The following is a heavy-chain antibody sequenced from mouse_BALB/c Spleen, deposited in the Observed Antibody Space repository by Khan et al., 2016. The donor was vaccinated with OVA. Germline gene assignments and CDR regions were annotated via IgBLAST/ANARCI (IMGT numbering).Heavy chain of an antibody. J-gene: IGHJ3*01. D-gene: IGHD2-14*01. Sequence: QVQLKQSGAGLARPGASVKMSCKASGYTFTSYTIHWIKLRPGQGLEWIGYINPSNGYTNYNQKFRDKATLTADKSSTTAYMQLSSLTSDDSAVYNCVRDGAYHRNDGWFAYWGQGTLVTVSA. V-gene: IGHV1-4*01. CDR1: GYTFTSYT. CDR2: INPSNGYT. CDR3: VRDGAYHRNDGWFAY.